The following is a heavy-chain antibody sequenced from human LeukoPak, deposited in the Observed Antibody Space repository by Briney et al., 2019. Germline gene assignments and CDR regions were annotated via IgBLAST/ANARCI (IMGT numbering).Heavy chain of an antibody. CDR3: AREGNNWNDGPLDY. J-gene: IGHJ4*02. CDR2: ISGSGGST. V-gene: IGHV3-23*01. CDR1: GFTFSSYA. Sequence: GGSLRLSCAASGFTFSSYAMSWVRQAPGKGLEWVSAISGSGGSTYYADSVKGRFTISRDNSKNTLYLQMNSLRAEDTAVYCCAREGNNWNDGPLDYWGQGTLVTVSS. D-gene: IGHD1-20*01.